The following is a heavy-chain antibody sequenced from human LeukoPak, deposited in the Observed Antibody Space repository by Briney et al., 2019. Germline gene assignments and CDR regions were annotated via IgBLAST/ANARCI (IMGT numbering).Heavy chain of an antibody. V-gene: IGHV3-30*18. CDR3: AKTRPLDSSSWSHGDY. D-gene: IGHD6-13*01. CDR2: ISYDGNDK. CDR1: GFTFSSYD. J-gene: IGHJ4*02. Sequence: SGRSLRLSCAASGFTFSSYDMHWVRQAPGKGLEWVAVISYDGNDKHYADSVKGRFTISRDNSKNTLYLQMNSLRAEDTAVYYCAKTRPLDSSSWSHGDYWGQGTLVTVSS.